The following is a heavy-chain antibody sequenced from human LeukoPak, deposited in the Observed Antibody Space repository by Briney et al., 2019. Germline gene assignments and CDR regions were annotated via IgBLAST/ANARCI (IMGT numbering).Heavy chain of an antibody. V-gene: IGHV3-30*02. CDR1: RFTFSSYG. CDR3: AKDRWELLGVDY. J-gene: IGHJ4*02. CDR2: IQYDGSNE. D-gene: IGHD1-26*01. Sequence: GGSLRLSCAASRFTFSSYGMHWVRQAPGKGLEWVAYIQYDGSNEQYADSVKGRFSISRDSSKNILYLQMNSLRAEDTAVYYCAKDRWELLGVDYWGQGTLVTVSS.